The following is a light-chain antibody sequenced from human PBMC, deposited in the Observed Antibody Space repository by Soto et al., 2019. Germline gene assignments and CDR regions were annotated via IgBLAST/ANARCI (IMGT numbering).Light chain of an antibody. CDR2: EVS. CDR3: SSYTSSSTYV. CDR1: SSDVGGYNY. V-gene: IGLV2-14*01. J-gene: IGLJ1*01. Sequence: QSALTQPASVSGSPGQSITISCTGTSSDVGGYNYVSWYQQHPGKAPKLMICEVSNRPSGVSSRFSGSKSGNTASLTISGLQAEDEADYYCSSYTSSSTYVFGTGTKVTV.